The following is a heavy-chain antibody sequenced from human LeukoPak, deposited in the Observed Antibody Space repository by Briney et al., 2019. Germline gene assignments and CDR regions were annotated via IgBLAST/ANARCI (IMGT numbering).Heavy chain of an antibody. V-gene: IGHV4-59*08. Sequence: SETLSLTCTVSGGSISSYYWSWIRQPPGKGLEWIGYIYYRGSTNYNPSLRSRVTISVDTSRNQFSLRLSSVTAADTAVYYCARHAYTWSHYYGSTGEVPGAFDIWGHGTMVTVSS. CDR1: GGSISSYY. D-gene: IGHD1-26*01. CDR2: IYYRGST. CDR3: ARHAYTWSHYYGSTGEVPGAFDI. J-gene: IGHJ3*02.